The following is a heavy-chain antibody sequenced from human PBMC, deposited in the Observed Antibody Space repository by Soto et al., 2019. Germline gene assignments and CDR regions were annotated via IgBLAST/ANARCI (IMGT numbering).Heavy chain of an antibody. V-gene: IGHV4-34*01. Sequence: PSETLSLTCAAYGGSFSGYYWSWIRQPPGKGLEWIGEINHSGSTNYNPSLKSRVTISVDTSKNQFSLKLSSVTAADTAVYYCARGKRLRFLEWLLTPPDYWGQGNMVTVSS. D-gene: IGHD3-3*01. CDR1: GGSFSGYY. J-gene: IGHJ4*02. CDR3: ARGKRLRFLEWLLTPPDY. CDR2: INHSGST.